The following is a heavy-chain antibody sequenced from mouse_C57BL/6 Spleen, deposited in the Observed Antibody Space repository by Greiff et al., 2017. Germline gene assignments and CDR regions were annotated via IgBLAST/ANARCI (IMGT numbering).Heavy chain of an antibody. Sequence: DVMLVESGGDLVKPGGSLKLSCAASGFTFSSYGMSWVRQTPDKRLEWVATISSGGSYTYYPDSVKGRFTISRDNAKNTLYLQMSSLKSEDTAMYYCARHGLEDYAMDYWGQGTSVTVSS. D-gene: IGHD4-1*01. J-gene: IGHJ4*01. CDR2: ISSGGSYT. CDR3: ARHGLEDYAMDY. CDR1: GFTFSSYG. V-gene: IGHV5-6*02.